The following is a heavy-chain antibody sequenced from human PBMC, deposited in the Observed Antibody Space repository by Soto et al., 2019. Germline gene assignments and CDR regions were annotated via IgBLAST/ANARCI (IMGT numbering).Heavy chain of an antibody. CDR2: IYYSGST. CDR1: GVSISSSSYY. CDR3: ARLNDFWSGYDYGMDV. Sequence: SETLSLTCTVSGVSISSSSYYWGWIRQPPGKGLEWIGSIYYSGSTYYNPSLKSRVTISVDTSKNQFSLKLSSVTAADTAVYYCARLNDFWSGYDYGMDVWGQGTTVTVSS. D-gene: IGHD3-3*01. V-gene: IGHV4-39*01. J-gene: IGHJ6*02.